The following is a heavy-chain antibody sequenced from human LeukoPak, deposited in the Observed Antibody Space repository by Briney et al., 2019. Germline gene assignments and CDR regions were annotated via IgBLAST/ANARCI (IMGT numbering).Heavy chain of an antibody. V-gene: IGHV1-69*01. D-gene: IGHD3-10*01. J-gene: IGHJ4*02. Sequence: GSSVKVSCKASGGTFSSYAISWVRQAPGQGLEWMGGIIPIFGTAKYAQKFQGRITITADVSTRIAYMELSSLRSEDTDVYYCASVGSGSYPFDYWGQGTLVTVAS. CDR1: GGTFSSYA. CDR3: ASVGSGSYPFDY. CDR2: IIPIFGTA.